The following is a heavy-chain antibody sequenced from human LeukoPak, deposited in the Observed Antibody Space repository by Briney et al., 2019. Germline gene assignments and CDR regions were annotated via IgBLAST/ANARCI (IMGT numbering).Heavy chain of an antibody. Sequence: GESLKISCKGSGYSFTNYWIGWVRQMPGKGLEWMGIIWPGDSDTKYSPSFQGQVTISADKSISTAYLQWSSLKASDTAMYYCARHMKAAAGPSNFEYWGQGTLVTVSP. CDR1: GYSFTNYW. CDR2: IWPGDSDT. D-gene: IGHD6-25*01. J-gene: IGHJ4*02. CDR3: ARHMKAAAGPSNFEY. V-gene: IGHV5-51*01.